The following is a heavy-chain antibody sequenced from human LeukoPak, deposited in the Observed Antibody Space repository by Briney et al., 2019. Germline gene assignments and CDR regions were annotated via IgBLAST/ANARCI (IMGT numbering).Heavy chain of an antibody. CDR1: GFTFSSYS. D-gene: IGHD4-23*01. Sequence: SGGSLRLSCAASGFTFSSYSMNWVRQAPGKGLEWVSVIRGSGRTTYYADSVKGRFTISRDNYKNTLYLQMNSLRAEDTAVYYCARDARDGYGGNPFDYRGQGTLVTVSS. J-gene: IGHJ4*02. CDR3: ARDARDGYGGNPFDY. V-gene: IGHV3-23*01. CDR2: IRGSGRTT.